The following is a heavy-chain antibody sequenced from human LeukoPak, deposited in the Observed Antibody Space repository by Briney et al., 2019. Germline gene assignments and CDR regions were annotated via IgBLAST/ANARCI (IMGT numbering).Heavy chain of an antibody. D-gene: IGHD1-26*01. CDR1: GASISSNY. J-gene: IGHJ3*02. Sequence: SETLSLTCTASGASISSNYRSWIRQPPGKGLEWIGYIYASGSTNYNPSLKSRVTISIDTSKNQFSLKLPSVTAADTAVYYCARHGRYDAFDIWGRGTMVTVSS. CDR3: ARHGRYDAFDI. V-gene: IGHV4-4*09. CDR2: IYASGST.